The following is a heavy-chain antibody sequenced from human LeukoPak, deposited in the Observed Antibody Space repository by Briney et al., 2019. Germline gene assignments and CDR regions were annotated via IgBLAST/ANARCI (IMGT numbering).Heavy chain of an antibody. J-gene: IGHJ4*02. CDR2: ISSSSSSI. CDR1: GFTFSSYS. V-gene: IGHV3-21*01. Sequence: MAGGSLRLSCAASGFTFSSYSMNWVRQAPGKRLEWVSSISSSSSSIYYADSVTGRFTISRDNAKNSLYLQMNSLRAEDTAVYYCASPLTPYYYDSQYDYWGQGTLVTVSS. D-gene: IGHD3-22*01. CDR3: ASPLTPYYYDSQYDY.